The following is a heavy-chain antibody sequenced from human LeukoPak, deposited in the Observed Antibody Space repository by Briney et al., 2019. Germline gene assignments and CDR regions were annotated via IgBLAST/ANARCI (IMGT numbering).Heavy chain of an antibody. CDR1: GFSFRTYG. V-gene: IGHV3-33*01. J-gene: IGHJ4*02. D-gene: IGHD3-10*01. Sequence: PGGSLRLSCAASGFSFRTYGMHWVRQAPGKGLEWVAAIWYDGIDKYYPDSVKGRFTISRDNSKNTLSLQMNSLRAEDSAVYFCARDRGSGSYLDYWGQGTLVIVPS. CDR3: ARDRGSGSYLDY. CDR2: IWYDGIDK.